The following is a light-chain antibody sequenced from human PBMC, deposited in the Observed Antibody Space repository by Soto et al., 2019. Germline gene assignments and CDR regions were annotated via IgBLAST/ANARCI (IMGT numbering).Light chain of an antibody. CDR2: GAS. V-gene: IGKV3-20*01. Sequence: EIVLTQSPGTLSLSPGERATLSCRASQSVSSSYLAWYQQKPGQAPRLLIYGASSRATGIPDRFSGSGSGTDFTLTISRLEPEDFAVYYCQQYGSSPQGEVTFGQGTKLEIK. CDR3: QQYGSSPQGEVT. CDR1: QSVSSSY. J-gene: IGKJ2*01.